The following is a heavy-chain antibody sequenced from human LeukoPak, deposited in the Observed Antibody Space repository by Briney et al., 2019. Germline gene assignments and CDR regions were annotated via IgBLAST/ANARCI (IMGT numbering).Heavy chain of an antibody. V-gene: IGHV3-30-3*01. Sequence: GRSLRLSCAASGFTFSTYAMHWVRQAPGKGLEWVAVISYDGNNKYYTDSVRGRFTISRDNSKSALFLEMNSLRGEDTAVYYCAREPYDISGYGMDVWGQGTMVTVSS. CDR2: ISYDGNNK. J-gene: IGHJ6*02. CDR3: AREPYDISGYGMDV. D-gene: IGHD3-22*01. CDR1: GFTFSTYA.